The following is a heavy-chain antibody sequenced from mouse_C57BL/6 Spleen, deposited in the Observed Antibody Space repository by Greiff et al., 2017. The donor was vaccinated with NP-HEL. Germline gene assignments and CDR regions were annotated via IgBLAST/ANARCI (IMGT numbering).Heavy chain of an antibody. D-gene: IGHD2-4*01. Sequence: EVQVVESEGGLVQPGSSMKLSCTASGFTFSDYYMAWVRQVPEKGLEWVANINYDGSSTYYLDSLKSRFIISRDNAKNILYLQMSSLKSEDTATYYCARGEGNYDYSYAMDYWGQGTSVTVSS. CDR2: INYDGSST. V-gene: IGHV5-16*01. CDR3: ARGEGNYDYSYAMDY. J-gene: IGHJ4*01. CDR1: GFTFSDYY.